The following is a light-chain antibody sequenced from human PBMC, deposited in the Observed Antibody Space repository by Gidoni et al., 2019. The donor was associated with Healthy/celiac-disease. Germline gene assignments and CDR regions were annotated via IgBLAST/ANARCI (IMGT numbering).Light chain of an antibody. CDR2: DAS. V-gene: IGKV3-11*01. J-gene: IGKJ2*01. CDR1: QSVSSS. Sequence: EIVLTQSPATLSLSPGERATLSCRASQSVSSSLAWYQQRPGQAPRLLIYDASNRATGIPARFSGGGSGTDFTLTISSLEPEDSAVYYCQQRSNWPPGYTFXQXTKLEIK. CDR3: QQRSNWPPGYT.